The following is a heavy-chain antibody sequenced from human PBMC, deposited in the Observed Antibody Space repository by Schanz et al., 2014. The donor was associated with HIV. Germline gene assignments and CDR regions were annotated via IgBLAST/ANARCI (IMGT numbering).Heavy chain of an antibody. CDR3: ARGFQGFDY. CDR1: GFTFSRYW. V-gene: IGHV3-33*08. D-gene: IGHD3-10*01. CDR2: IYYDGTNK. J-gene: IGHJ4*02. Sequence: VQLVESGGGLVQPGGSLRLSCAASGFTFSRYWMTWVRQAPGKGLEWVALIYYDGTNKYYTDSVKGRFTISRDNSKNTLYLQMNSLRAEDTSVYYCARGFQGFDYWGQGTLVTVS.